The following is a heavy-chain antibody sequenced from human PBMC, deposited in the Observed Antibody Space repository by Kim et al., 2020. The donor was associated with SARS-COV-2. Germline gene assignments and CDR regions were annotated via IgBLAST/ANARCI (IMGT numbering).Heavy chain of an antibody. CDR2: VSASGGST. V-gene: IGHV3-23*01. J-gene: IGHJ2*01. D-gene: IGHD3-3*01. CDR3: TKGTIGYYLGYFDL. Sequence: FTFSSYAMNWVRQAPGKGLEWVSVVSASGGSTQYAESVKGRFTISRDNSKNTLSLQINSLRGDDTAVYYCTKGTIGYYLGYFDLWGRGTLAT. CDR1: FTFSSYA.